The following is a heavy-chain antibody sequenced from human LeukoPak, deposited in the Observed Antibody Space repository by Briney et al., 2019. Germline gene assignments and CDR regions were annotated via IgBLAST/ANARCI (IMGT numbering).Heavy chain of an antibody. CDR3: ARGYDFWSGYRYGMDV. CDR1: GFTFSSYS. D-gene: IGHD3-3*01. V-gene: IGHV3-48*04. J-gene: IGHJ6*02. Sequence: GGSLRLSCAASGFTFSSYSMNWVRQAPGKGLEWVSYISSSGSTIYYADSVKGRFTISRDNAKNSLYLQMNSLRAEDTAVYYCARGYDFWSGYRYGMDVWGQGTTVTVSS. CDR2: ISSSGSTI.